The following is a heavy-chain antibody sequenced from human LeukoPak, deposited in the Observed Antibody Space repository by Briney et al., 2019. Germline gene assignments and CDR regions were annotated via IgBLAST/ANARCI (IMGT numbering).Heavy chain of an antibody. V-gene: IGHV1-46*01. CDR2: INPSGGST. CDR1: GYTFTSYY. Sequence: ASVKVSCKASGYTFTSYYMHWVRQAPGQGLEWMGIINPSGGSTNYAQKFQGRVTITADESTSTAYMELSSLRSEDTAVYYCARDPGYCSGGSCLGYWGQGTLVTVSS. J-gene: IGHJ4*02. D-gene: IGHD2-15*01. CDR3: ARDPGYCSGGSCLGY.